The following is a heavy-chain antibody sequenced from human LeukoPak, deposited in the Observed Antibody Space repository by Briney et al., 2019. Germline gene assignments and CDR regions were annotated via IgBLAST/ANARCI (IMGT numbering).Heavy chain of an antibody. V-gene: IGHV3-7*01. J-gene: IGHJ4*02. CDR3: ARHKGPEY. Sequence: GGSLRLSCATSGFTFSTYWMSWVRQAPGKGLGWVAIIKQDGSERYYVDSVKGRFTISRDNAKNSVYLQMNSLRAEDTAVYYCARHKGPEYWGQGTLVTVSS. CDR2: IKQDGSER. CDR1: GFTFSTYW.